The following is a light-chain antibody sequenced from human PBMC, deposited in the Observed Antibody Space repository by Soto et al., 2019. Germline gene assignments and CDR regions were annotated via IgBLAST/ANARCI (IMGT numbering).Light chain of an antibody. Sequence: EIVMTQSPATLSVSPGERATLSCRASQGVSTNLAWYQQKPGQAPRLLIYGASTRATGIPARFSGRGSGTDFTLTISRLQSEDFAVYYCQQYDNLPPWTFGQGTKVEIK. CDR2: GAS. CDR1: QGVSTN. J-gene: IGKJ1*01. CDR3: QQYDNLPPWT. V-gene: IGKV3-15*01.